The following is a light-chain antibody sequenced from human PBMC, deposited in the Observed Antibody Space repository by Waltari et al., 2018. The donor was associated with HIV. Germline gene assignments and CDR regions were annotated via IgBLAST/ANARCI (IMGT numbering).Light chain of an antibody. J-gene: IGKJ4*01. CDR3: HQSTSTPLT. V-gene: IGKV1-39*01. CDR1: QSIGRY. CDR2: AAS. Sequence: DIQMTQSPSSLSASVGDRVTITCRASQSIGRYLNWYQQKPGKAPKLLIYAASSLQSGVPPRFSGSGSGTDFTLAISSLQPEDFATYYCHQSTSTPLTFGGGTKVEI.